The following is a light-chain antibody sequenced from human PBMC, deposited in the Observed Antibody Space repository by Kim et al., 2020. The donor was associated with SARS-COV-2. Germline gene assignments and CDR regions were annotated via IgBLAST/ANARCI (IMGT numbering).Light chain of an antibody. Sequence: EIVMTQSPATLSVSPGERATLSCRASQSVSSNLAWYQQKPGQSPRLLVYGASSRATGLPARFSASGSGTEFTLTISSLQSEDFALYYCQQYNNLPLTFGQGTKVDIK. CDR2: GAS. J-gene: IGKJ1*01. V-gene: IGKV3-15*01. CDR3: QQYNNLPLT. CDR1: QSVSSN.